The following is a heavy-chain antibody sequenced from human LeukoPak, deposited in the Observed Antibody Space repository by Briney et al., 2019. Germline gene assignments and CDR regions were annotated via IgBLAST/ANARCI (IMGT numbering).Heavy chain of an antibody. D-gene: IGHD3-16*01. CDR1: SESSGGDD. V-gene: IGHV4-34*01. Sequence: PSETLSLTCAMHSESSGGDDWTWIRQPPGKGLEWIGEVSPGGSTRYNPSLRSRVTISLDTSRHRFSLRLSSVTAADTGVYYCARDGGTRLGFDPWGQGTLVTVSS. CDR2: VSPGGST. CDR3: ARDGGTRLGFDP. J-gene: IGHJ5*02.